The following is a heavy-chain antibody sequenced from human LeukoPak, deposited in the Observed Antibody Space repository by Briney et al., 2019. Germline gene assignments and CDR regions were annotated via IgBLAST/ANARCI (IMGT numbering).Heavy chain of an antibody. CDR2: INPTGGTT. CDR1: GYTFTNYY. CDR3: ARDLGRTATTRGWFDP. J-gene: IGHJ5*02. V-gene: IGHV1-46*01. D-gene: IGHD6-25*01. Sequence: ASVKVSCKASGYTFTNYYMHWVRQAPGQGLAWMGIINPTGGTTHYAQKFQGRVSMTRDTSTGTVNMELSSLRSEDTAVYYCARDLGRTATTRGWFDPWGQGTLVTVSS.